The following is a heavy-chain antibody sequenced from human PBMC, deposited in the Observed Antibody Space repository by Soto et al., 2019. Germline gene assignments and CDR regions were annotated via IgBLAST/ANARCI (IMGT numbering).Heavy chain of an antibody. CDR2: ISAYNGNT. CDR3: ARDFGSDLSAPGAVIGS. V-gene: IGHV1-18*01. D-gene: IGHD3-3*01. Sequence: ASVKVSCKASGYIFTSYGISWVRQAPGQGLEWMGWISAYNGNTKYAQNLQGRVTLTTDTSTYTAYMELRSLQSDDTAVYYCARDFGSDLSAPGAVIGSGGQRALVTVSS. J-gene: IGHJ4*02. CDR1: GYIFTSYG.